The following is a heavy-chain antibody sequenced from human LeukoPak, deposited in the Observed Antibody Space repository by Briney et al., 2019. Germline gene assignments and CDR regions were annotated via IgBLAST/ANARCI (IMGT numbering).Heavy chain of an antibody. J-gene: IGHJ6*03. Sequence: GGSLRLSCAASGFTFDDYAMHWVRQAPGKGLEWVSGISGNSGSIGYADSVKGRFTISRDNAKNSLYLQMNSVRAEDTALYYCAKDISFGYYYYMDVWGKGTTVTVSS. V-gene: IGHV3-9*01. CDR2: ISGNSGSI. D-gene: IGHD3-16*01. CDR3: AKDISFGYYYYMDV. CDR1: GFTFDDYA.